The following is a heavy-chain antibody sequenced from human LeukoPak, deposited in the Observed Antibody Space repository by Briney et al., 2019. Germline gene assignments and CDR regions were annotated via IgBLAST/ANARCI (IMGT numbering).Heavy chain of an antibody. V-gene: IGHV3-23*01. CDR1: GFTFSSYA. J-gene: IGHJ4*02. CDR3: AKDWYSSSWFDY. Sequence: PGGSLRLSCTASGFTFSSYAMSWVRQAPGKGLEWVSAISGSGGSTYYADSVKGRFTISRDNSKNTLYLQMNSLRAEDTAVYYCAKDWYSSSWFDYWGQGTLVTVSS. D-gene: IGHD6-13*01. CDR2: ISGSGGST.